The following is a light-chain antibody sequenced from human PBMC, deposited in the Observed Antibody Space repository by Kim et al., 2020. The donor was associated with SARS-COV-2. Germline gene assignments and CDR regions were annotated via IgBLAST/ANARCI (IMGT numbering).Light chain of an antibody. CDR2: YDS. CDR3: QVWDSSSDHRV. CDR1: NNGSKS. Sequence: ARGKTARITCGGNNNGSKSVLWYQQKPGQAPVLVIYYDSDRPSGIPERFSGSNSGNTATLTISRVEAGDEADYYCQVWDSSSDHRVFGGGTQLTVL. J-gene: IGLJ3*02. V-gene: IGLV3-21*04.